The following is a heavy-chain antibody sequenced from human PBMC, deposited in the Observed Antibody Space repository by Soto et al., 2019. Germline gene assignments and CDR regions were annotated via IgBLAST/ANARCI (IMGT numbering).Heavy chain of an antibody. CDR3: AREMKGYCSGGSCSTGYWFDP. Sequence: ASVKVSCKASGYTFTSYGISWVRQAPGQGLEWMGWISAYNGNTNYAQKLQGRVTMTTDTSTSTAYMELRSLRSDDTAVYYCAREMKGYCSGGSCSTGYWFDPWGQGALVTVSS. D-gene: IGHD2-15*01. CDR2: ISAYNGNT. V-gene: IGHV1-18*04. J-gene: IGHJ5*02. CDR1: GYTFTSYG.